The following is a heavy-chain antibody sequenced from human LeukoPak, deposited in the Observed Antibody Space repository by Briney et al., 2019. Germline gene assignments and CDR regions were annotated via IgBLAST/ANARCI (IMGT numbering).Heavy chain of an antibody. D-gene: IGHD6-19*01. Sequence: SETLSLTCAVYGGSFSGYYWSWIRQPPGKGLEWIGEINHSGSTNYNPSLKSRVTISVDTSKNQFSLKLSSVTAADTAVYYCASPSSGWYEQRNYFDYWGQGTLVTVSS. CDR1: GGSFSGYY. CDR3: ASPSSGWYEQRNYFDY. J-gene: IGHJ4*02. V-gene: IGHV4-34*01. CDR2: INHSGST.